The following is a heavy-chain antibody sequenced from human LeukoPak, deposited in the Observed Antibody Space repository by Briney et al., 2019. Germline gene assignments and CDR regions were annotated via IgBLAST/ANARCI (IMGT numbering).Heavy chain of an antibody. V-gene: IGHV3-21*04. CDR3: ASTHLGYCSSASCQNDY. CDR1: GSTFSTYS. Sequence: PGGSLRLSCAASGSTFSTYSMNWVRQAPGKGLEWVSSTSDSSSYIYYTDSVKGRFTISRDNAKNSLYLQMNSLRAEDTAVYYCASTHLGYCSSASCQNDYWGQGTLVTVSS. J-gene: IGHJ4*02. D-gene: IGHD2-2*01. CDR2: TSDSSSYI.